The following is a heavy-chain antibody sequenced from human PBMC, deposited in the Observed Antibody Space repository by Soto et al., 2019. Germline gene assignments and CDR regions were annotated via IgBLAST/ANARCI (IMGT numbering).Heavy chain of an antibody. CDR2: ISGSGGST. CDR3: AKDLPSYYGSGSYSDY. Sequence: GGSLRLSCAASGFTFSSYAMSWVRQAPGKGLEWVSAISGSGGSTYYADSVKGRFTISRDNSKNTLYLQMSSLRAEDTAVYYCAKDLPSYYGSGSYSDYWGQGTLVTVSS. D-gene: IGHD3-10*01. J-gene: IGHJ4*02. V-gene: IGHV3-23*01. CDR1: GFTFSSYA.